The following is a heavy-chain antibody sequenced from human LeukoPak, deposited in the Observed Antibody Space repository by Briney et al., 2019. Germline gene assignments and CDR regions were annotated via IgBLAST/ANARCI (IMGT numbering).Heavy chain of an antibody. Sequence: EPGPALVKPTQTLTLTCTFSGFSLSTSGMCVSWIRQPPEKALEWLAIIDWDDDNYYSTSLKTRLTISKDTSKNQVVLTMTNMDPVDTGTYFCARIYRMTSGLYYFDYWGQGTLVTVSS. V-gene: IGHV2-70*01. CDR3: ARIYRMTSGLYYFDY. J-gene: IGHJ4*02. D-gene: IGHD6-19*01. CDR1: GFSLSTSGMC. CDR2: IDWDDDN.